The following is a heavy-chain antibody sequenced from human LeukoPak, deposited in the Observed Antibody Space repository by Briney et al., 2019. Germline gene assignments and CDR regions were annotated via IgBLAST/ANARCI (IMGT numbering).Heavy chain of an antibody. J-gene: IGHJ4*02. CDR1: GFTFSSYA. Sequence: GGSLRLSCAASGFTFSSYAMSWVRQAPGKGLEWVSAISGSGGSTSYADSVKGRFTISRDNSKNTLYLQMNSLRAEDTAVYYCAKDRARGYCSSTSCYPFAYWGQGTLVTVSS. D-gene: IGHD2-2*03. CDR2: ISGSGGST. CDR3: AKDRARGYCSSTSCYPFAY. V-gene: IGHV3-23*01.